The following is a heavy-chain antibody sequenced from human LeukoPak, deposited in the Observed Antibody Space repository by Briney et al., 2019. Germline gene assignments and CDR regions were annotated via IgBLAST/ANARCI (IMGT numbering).Heavy chain of an antibody. J-gene: IGHJ4*02. D-gene: IGHD1-26*01. V-gene: IGHV4-39*02. Sequence: PSETLSLTCTASGGSIRSNGYFWSWIRQPPGKGLEWIATVSYSGTTYYNPSLKSRVTMSVDTSTNHFSLKLSSVTAADTAVYYCARYSFPVGRHFDYWGQGTLVTVSS. CDR2: VSYSGTT. CDR1: GGSIRSNGYF. CDR3: ARYSFPVGRHFDY.